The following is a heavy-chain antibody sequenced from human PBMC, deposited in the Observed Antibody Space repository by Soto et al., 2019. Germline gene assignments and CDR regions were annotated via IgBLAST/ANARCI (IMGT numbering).Heavy chain of an antibody. Sequence: GGSLRLSCAASGFSFRSYTMSWVRQAPGKGLEWVSVISGSGSTTDYADSVKGRFTISRDNSKNTLYLQMISLRAEDTAVYYCAKGTLVVVAAACHFDSWGQGTLVTVSS. CDR1: GFSFRSYT. D-gene: IGHD2-15*01. CDR2: ISGSGSTT. CDR3: AKGTLVVVAAACHFDS. V-gene: IGHV3-23*01. J-gene: IGHJ4*02.